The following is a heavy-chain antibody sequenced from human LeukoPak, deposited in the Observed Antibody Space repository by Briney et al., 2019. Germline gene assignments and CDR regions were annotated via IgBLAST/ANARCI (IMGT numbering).Heavy chain of an antibody. CDR2: ISSSGSTI. V-gene: IGHV3-48*03. CDR3: ARGTPTTRDFDY. D-gene: IGHD4-11*01. J-gene: IGHJ4*02. CDR1: GFTFSSYE. Sequence: GGSLRLSCAASGFTFSSYEMNWVRQAPGKGLEWVSYISSSGSTIYYADSVKGRFTISRDNAKNSLLLQMNSLRAEDTAVYYCARGTPTTRDFDYWGQGTLVTVSS.